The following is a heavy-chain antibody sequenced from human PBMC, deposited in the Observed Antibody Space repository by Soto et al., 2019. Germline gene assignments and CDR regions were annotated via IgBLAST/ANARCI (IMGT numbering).Heavy chain of an antibody. V-gene: IGHV4-59*08. CDR2: VHHSWGS. D-gene: IGHD1-26*01. CDR3: ERQGFGPLHVLWDV. Sequence: QVQLQESGPGLVKPSETLSLSCTVSGGSISSYYWSWFRQSPGKRMEWIGYVHHSWGSSYNPCFQVRVDTSLGTCYSQFYLRATSVTARDTAVYYCERQGFGPLHVLWDVWGQGTTVTVS. CDR1: GGSISSYY. J-gene: IGHJ6*02.